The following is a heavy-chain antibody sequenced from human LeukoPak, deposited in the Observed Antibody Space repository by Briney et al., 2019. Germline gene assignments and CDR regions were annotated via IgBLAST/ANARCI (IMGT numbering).Heavy chain of an antibody. Sequence: GGSLRLSCAASGFTFSSYWMSWVRQAPGKGLEWVANIKQDGSEKYYVDSVKGRFTISRDNAKNSLYLQMNSLRAEDTAVYYCAREGARYYYDSSDSSAFDIWGQGTMVTVSS. D-gene: IGHD3-22*01. J-gene: IGHJ3*02. CDR1: GFTFSSYW. CDR3: AREGARYYYDSSDSSAFDI. V-gene: IGHV3-7*03. CDR2: IKQDGSEK.